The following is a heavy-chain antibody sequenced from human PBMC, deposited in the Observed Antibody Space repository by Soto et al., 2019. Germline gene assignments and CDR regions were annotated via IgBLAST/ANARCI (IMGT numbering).Heavy chain of an antibody. CDR2: IYYSGST. CDR1: GGSISSGGYY. V-gene: IGHV4-31*03. D-gene: IGHD2-2*02. J-gene: IGHJ6*03. Sequence: TSETLSLTCTVSGGSISSGGYYWSWIRQHPGKGLEWIGYIYYSGSTYYNPSLKSRVTISVDTSKNQFSLKLSSVTAADTAVYYCARSPIEYCSSTSCYSSDSYYYMDVWGKGTTVTVSS. CDR3: ARSPIEYCSSTSCYSSDSYYYMDV.